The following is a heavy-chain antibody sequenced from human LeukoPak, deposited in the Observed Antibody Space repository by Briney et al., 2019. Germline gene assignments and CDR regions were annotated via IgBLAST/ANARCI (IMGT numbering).Heavy chain of an antibody. Sequence: PSETLSLTCSVSGGAIISYYWSWIRQPAGKGPEWIGRVYPTGNTDYTPSLKTRVTMSTDLSKNQFSLRLRSVTAADTAVYSCARLKFYDSTGYSPGYYMDVWGKGTAVTVSS. V-gene: IGHV4-4*07. CDR3: ARLKFYDSTGYSPGYYMDV. CDR1: GGAIISYY. CDR2: VYPTGNT. J-gene: IGHJ6*03. D-gene: IGHD3-22*01.